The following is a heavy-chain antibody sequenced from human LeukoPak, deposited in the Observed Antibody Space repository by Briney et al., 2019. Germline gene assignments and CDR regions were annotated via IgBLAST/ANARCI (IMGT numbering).Heavy chain of an antibody. D-gene: IGHD5-12*01. Sequence: GRSLRLSCAASGFTFSTYGMHWVRQAPGKGLEWVAIIWSDGNKKYYADSVKGRFTISRDNSKDTLYLQMNSLRAEDTAVYYCARNENSGWGYFDYWGQGTLVTVSS. CDR3: ARNENSGWGYFDY. J-gene: IGHJ4*02. CDR1: GFTFSTYG. V-gene: IGHV3-33*01. CDR2: IWSDGNKK.